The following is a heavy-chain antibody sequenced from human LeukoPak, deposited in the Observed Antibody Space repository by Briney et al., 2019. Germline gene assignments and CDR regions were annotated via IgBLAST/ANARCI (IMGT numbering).Heavy chain of an antibody. D-gene: IGHD3-22*01. CDR2: IYTSGST. CDR1: GGSISSGSYY. CDR3: ARAANYYDSSGYSES. Sequence: SETLSLTCTVSGGSISSGSYYWSWIRQPAGKGLEWVGRIYTSGSTNYNPSLKSRVTISVDTSKNQFSLKLSSVTAADTAVYYCARAANYYDSSGYSESWGQGTLVTVSS. V-gene: IGHV4-61*02. J-gene: IGHJ4*02.